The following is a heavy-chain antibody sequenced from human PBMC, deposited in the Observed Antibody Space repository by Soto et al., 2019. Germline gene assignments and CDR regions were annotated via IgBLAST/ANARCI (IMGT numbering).Heavy chain of an antibody. CDR2: ISYDGSNK. D-gene: IGHD4-4*01. Sequence: GGSLRLSCAASGFTFSSYGLHWVRQAPGKGLEWVAVISYDGSNKYYADSVKGRFTISRDNSKNTLYLQMNSLRAEDTAVYYCAKESVTHWGQGTLVTVSS. CDR3: AKESVTH. J-gene: IGHJ4*02. V-gene: IGHV3-30*18. CDR1: GFTFSSYG.